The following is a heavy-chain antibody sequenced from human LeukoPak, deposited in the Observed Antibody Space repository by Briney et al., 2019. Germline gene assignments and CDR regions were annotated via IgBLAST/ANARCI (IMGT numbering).Heavy chain of an antibody. CDR3: ASEHRRDGYNYV. Sequence: GGSLRLSCAASGFTLSTYSMNWVRQAPGKGLEWVSSISSSSSYIYYADSVKGRFTISRDNAKNSLYLQMNSLRAEDTAVYYCASEHRRDGYNYVWGQGTLVTVSS. CDR1: GFTLSTYS. D-gene: IGHD5-24*01. J-gene: IGHJ4*02. CDR2: ISSSSSYI. V-gene: IGHV3-21*01.